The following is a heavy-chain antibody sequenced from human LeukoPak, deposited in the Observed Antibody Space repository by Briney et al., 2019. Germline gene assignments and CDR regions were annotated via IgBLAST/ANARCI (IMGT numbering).Heavy chain of an antibody. CDR3: ARGSDTYDYVWGSYRYRSLDY. J-gene: IGHJ4*02. Sequence: GGPLRLSCTASGFTFNIYHMNWVRQAPGKGLEWVSYISSGSSSIYYADSVKGRFTISRDNSKNTLYLQMNSLRAEDTAVYYCARGSDTYDYVWGSYRYRSLDYWGQGTLVTVSS. CDR2: ISSGSSSI. V-gene: IGHV3-48*01. D-gene: IGHD3-16*02. CDR1: GFTFNIYH.